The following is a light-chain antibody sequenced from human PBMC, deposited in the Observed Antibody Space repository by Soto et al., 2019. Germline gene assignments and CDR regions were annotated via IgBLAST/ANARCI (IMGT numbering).Light chain of an antibody. Sequence: FVLPQSPSTLSLSPGERSTLSCMASQNVGTFLAWYQLKPGQAPRLVIYDASNRAAGIPDRFSGSGSGTDFTLTISSLEPEDFAVYFCQQRAGWPPTFGGGTKVDIK. J-gene: IGKJ4*01. V-gene: IGKV3-11*01. CDR1: QNVGTF. CDR2: DAS. CDR3: QQRAGWPPT.